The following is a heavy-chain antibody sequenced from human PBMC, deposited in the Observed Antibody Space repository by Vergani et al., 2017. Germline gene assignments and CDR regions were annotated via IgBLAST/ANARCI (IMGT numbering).Heavy chain of an antibody. Sequence: EVQLLESGGGSAQPGESLRLSCVASGFTFTAHGLNWVRQAPGKGLEWVSAISGSGGSTYYADSVKGRFTISRDNSKNTLYLQMNSLRAEDTAVYYCARERYSSGPREFDYWGQGTLVTVSS. CDR3: ARERYSSGPREFDY. CDR2: ISGSGGST. CDR1: GFTFTAHG. V-gene: IGHV3-23*01. J-gene: IGHJ4*02. D-gene: IGHD6-19*01.